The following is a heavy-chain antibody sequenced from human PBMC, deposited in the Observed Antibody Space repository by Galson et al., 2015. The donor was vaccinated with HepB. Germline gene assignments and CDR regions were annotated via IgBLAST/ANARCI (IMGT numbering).Heavy chain of an antibody. CDR1: GCTFSSYA. CDR3: ARGRGYCSGGSCYSASHYYYYGMDV. V-gene: IGHV1-69*13. CDR2: IIPIFGTA. Sequence: SVKVSCKASGCTFSSYAISWVRQAPGQGLEWMGGIIPIFGTANYAQKFQGRVTITADESTSTAYMELSSLRSEDTAVYYRARGRGYCSGGSCYSASHYYYYGMDVWGQGTTVTVSS. J-gene: IGHJ6*02. D-gene: IGHD2-15*01.